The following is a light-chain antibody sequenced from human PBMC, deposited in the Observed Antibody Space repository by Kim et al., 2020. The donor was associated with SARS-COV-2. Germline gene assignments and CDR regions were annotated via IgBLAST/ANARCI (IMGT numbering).Light chain of an antibody. CDR2: AAS. J-gene: IGKJ2*01. CDR1: QSISSY. CDR3: QKSYSTTQMDT. V-gene: IGKV1-39*01. Sequence: VGDGVTITCRASQSISSYLKWYQQKPGKAPKLLIYAASSLQSGVPSRFSGSGSGTDFTLTISSLQPGDSATYYCQKSYSTTQMDTFGQGTKLEI.